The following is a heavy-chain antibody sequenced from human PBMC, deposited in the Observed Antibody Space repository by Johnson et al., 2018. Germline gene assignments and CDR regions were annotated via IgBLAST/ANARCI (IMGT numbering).Heavy chain of an antibody. V-gene: IGHV3-23*04. CDR3: AREGNWNYVYGLDV. Sequence: EVQLVESGGGLVQPGGSLRLSCAASGFTFSNYAMSWVRQAPGKGLEWVSAISPRGGNTCSADSVKGRFTIPRDNSKNTLYLQMNSLRAEDTAVYYCAREGNWNYVYGLDVWGQGTTVTVSS. CDR2: ISPRGGNT. D-gene: IGHD1-20*01. CDR1: GFTFSNYA. J-gene: IGHJ6*02.